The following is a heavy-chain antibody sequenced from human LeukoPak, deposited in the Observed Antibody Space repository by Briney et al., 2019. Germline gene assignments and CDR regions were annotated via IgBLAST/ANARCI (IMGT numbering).Heavy chain of an antibody. Sequence: GGSLRLSCAASGFTFSSYGMSWVRQAPGKGLEWVSAISGSGGSTSYADSVKGRFTISRDNAKNTLYLQMNSLRAEDTAVYYCARGADTGYSSDSWGQGTLVTVS. CDR3: ARGADTGYSSDS. CDR1: GFTFSSYG. V-gene: IGHV3-23*01. D-gene: IGHD6-19*01. CDR2: ISGSGGST. J-gene: IGHJ5*02.